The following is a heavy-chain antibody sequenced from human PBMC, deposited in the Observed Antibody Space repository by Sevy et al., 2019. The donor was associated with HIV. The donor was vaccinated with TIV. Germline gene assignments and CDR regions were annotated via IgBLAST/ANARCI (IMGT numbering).Heavy chain of an antibody. D-gene: IGHD4-17*01. CDR3: ARNCYGDYIIDS. Sequence: GGFLRLSCAASGFTFTSYSMTWVRQAPGKGLEWISYISSDSTTIYYVESVKGRFTISRDNANNALYLQMISLRDEDTAVYYCARNCYGDYIIDSWGQGTPVTVSS. J-gene: IGHJ4*02. CDR1: GFTFTSYS. CDR2: ISSDSTTI. V-gene: IGHV3-48*02.